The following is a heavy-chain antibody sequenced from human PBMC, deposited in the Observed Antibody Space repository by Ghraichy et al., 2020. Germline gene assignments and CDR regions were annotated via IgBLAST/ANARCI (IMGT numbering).Heavy chain of an antibody. D-gene: IGHD6-13*01. Sequence: LRLSCTVSGDSISSGGYYWSWIRQHPGKGLEWIGYIYSSGNTYYNPSLNSRVTISADMSKNQFSLKLTSVTAADTAFYYCARRIPVAGLFDYWGQGTLVTVSS. CDR1: GDSISSGGYY. CDR2: IYSSGNT. J-gene: IGHJ4*02. V-gene: IGHV4-31*03. CDR3: ARRIPVAGLFDY.